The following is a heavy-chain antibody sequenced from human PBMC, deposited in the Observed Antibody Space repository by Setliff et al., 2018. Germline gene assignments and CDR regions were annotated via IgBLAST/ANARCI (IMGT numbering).Heavy chain of an antibody. CDR3: MRLVRFCSRTVCQRTSGDEA. CDR1: GYSFTSFS. V-gene: IGHV1-18*01. Sequence: ASVKVSCKASGYSFTSFSITWVRQAPGQGLDWMGWISTYNGHTNYAQKLQGRVTMTTDTSTRTAYMELRSLRSDDTAVYFCMRLVRFCSRTVCQRTSGDEAWGQGTLVTVSS. J-gene: IGHJ5*02. D-gene: IGHD3-3*01. CDR2: ISTYNGHT.